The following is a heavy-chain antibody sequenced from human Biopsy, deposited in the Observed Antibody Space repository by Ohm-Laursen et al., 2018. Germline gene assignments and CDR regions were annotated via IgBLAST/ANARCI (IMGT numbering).Heavy chain of an antibody. V-gene: IGHV3-9*01. D-gene: IGHD5-24*01. CDR1: GFIFDDYA. Sequence: SLRLSCAASGFIFDDYAMHWVRQAPGKGLEWVSTISFNSGTIAYADSVKGRFTISRDNAKNSLYLQMNSLRAEDTALYYCAKGQAPDGYNYAFDIWGQGTMLTVSS. J-gene: IGHJ3*02. CDR2: ISFNSGTI. CDR3: AKGQAPDGYNYAFDI.